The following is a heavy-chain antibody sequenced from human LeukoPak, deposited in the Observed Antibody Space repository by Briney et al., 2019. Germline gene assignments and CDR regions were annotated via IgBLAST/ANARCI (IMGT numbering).Heavy chain of an antibody. D-gene: IGHD4-11*01. CDR2: IYYSGST. Sequence: SETLSLTCTVSGGSTSSYYWSWIRQPPGKGLEWIGYIYYSGSTNYNPSLKSRVTISVDTSKNQFSLKLSSVTAADTAVYYCARADDYSNYYYYYGMDVWGQGTTVTVSS. CDR3: ARADDYSNYYYYYGMDV. V-gene: IGHV4-59*01. J-gene: IGHJ6*02. CDR1: GGSTSSYY.